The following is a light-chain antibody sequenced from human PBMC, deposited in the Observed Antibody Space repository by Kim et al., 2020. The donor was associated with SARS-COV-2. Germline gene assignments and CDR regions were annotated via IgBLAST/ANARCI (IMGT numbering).Light chain of an antibody. Sequence: EIVLTQSPATLSLSPGERATLSCRASQSVSSYLVWYQQKPGQAPRLLIHDAFNRATGIPARFSGSGSGTDFTLTISSLEPEDFAVYYCQQRSNWPLTFGGGTKVDIK. CDR1: QSVSSY. V-gene: IGKV3-11*01. J-gene: IGKJ4*01. CDR2: DAF. CDR3: QQRSNWPLT.